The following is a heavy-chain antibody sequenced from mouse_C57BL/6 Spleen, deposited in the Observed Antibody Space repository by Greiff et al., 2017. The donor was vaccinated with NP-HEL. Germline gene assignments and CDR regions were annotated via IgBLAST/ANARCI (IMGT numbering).Heavy chain of an antibody. Sequence: EVQLQQSGPELVKPGASVKIPCKASGYTFTDYNMDWVKQSHGKSLEWIGDINPSNGGTIYNQKFKGKATLTVDKSSSTAYMELRSLTSEDTAVYYCARGSSSYWYFDVWGTGTTVTVSS. CDR3: ARGSSSYWYFDV. CDR2: INPSNGGT. D-gene: IGHD1-1*01. J-gene: IGHJ1*03. CDR1: GYTFTDYN. V-gene: IGHV1-18*01.